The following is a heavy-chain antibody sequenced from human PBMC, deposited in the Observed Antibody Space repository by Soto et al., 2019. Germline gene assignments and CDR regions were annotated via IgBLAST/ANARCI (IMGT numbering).Heavy chain of an antibody. J-gene: IGHJ4*02. CDR1: GFTFTSSA. CDR3: AAVPYSYYYDSSGYKVPYFDY. D-gene: IGHD3-22*01. CDR2: IVVGSGNT. V-gene: IGHV1-58*01. Sequence: ASVKVSCKASGFTFTSSAVQWVRQARGQRLEWIGWIVVGSGNTNYAQKFQERVTITRDMSTSTAYMELSSLRSEDTAVYYCAAVPYSYYYDSSGYKVPYFDYWGQGTLVTVSS.